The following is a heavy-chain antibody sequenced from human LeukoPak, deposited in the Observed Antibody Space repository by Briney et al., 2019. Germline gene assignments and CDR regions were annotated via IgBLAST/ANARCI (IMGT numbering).Heavy chain of an antibody. V-gene: IGHV4-59*01. Sequence: PSETLSLTCTVSGGSISSYYWSWIPQPPGKGLEWIGYIYYSGSTNYNPSLKSRVTISVDTSKNQFSLRLSSVTAADTAVYYCARPIYGDLEMDAFDIWGQGTMVTVSS. CDR1: GGSISSYY. CDR2: IYYSGST. D-gene: IGHD4-17*01. J-gene: IGHJ3*02. CDR3: ARPIYGDLEMDAFDI.